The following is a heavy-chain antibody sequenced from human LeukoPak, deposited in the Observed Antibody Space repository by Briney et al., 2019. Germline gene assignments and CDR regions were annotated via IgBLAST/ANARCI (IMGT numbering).Heavy chain of an antibody. CDR2: IIPIFGIA. D-gene: IGHD2-15*01. V-gene: IGHV1-69*04. J-gene: IGHJ6*02. CDR1: GGTFSSYA. Sequence: SVKVSCKASGGTFSSYAISWVRQAPGQGLEWMGRIIPIFGIANYAQKFQGRVTITADKSTSTAYMELSSLRSEDTAVYYCARWKVAATDYYYYGMDVWGQGTTVTISS. CDR3: ARWKVAATDYYYYGMDV.